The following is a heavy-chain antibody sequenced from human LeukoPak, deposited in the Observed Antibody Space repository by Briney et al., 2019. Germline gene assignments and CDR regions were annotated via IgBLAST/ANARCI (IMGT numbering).Heavy chain of an antibody. V-gene: IGHV3-66*01. CDR2: IYSGGST. J-gene: IGHJ4*02. CDR3: ARFYDSSGYLDY. D-gene: IGHD3-22*01. CDR1: GFTVSSKY. Sequence: GGSLRLSCAASGFTVSSKYMSWVRQAPGKGLEWVSVIYSGGSTYYADSVKGRFTISRDNSKNMLFLQMNSLRAEDTAVYYCARFYDSSGYLDYWGQGTLVTVSS.